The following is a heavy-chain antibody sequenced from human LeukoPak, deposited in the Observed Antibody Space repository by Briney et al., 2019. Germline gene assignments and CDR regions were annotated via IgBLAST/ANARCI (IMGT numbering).Heavy chain of an antibody. CDR2: IYDRGPA. J-gene: IGHJ5*01. V-gene: IGHV4-30-2*06. D-gene: IGHD3-10*01. CDR3: ARSRQASGLFNS. Sequence: SETLSLTCTVSGYAITSGGFSWNWIRQSPGKGLEWIGCIYDRGPAYYNPSLKSRFTISVDRPKNQFFLNVTSLTAADTAVYFCARSRQASGLFNSWGQGTLVVVSS. CDR1: GYAITSGGFS.